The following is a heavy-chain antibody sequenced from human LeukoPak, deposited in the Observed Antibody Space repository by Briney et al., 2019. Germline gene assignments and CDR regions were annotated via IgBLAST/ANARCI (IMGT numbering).Heavy chain of an antibody. D-gene: IGHD5-12*01. CDR3: AKDSGDIVATIYYFDY. V-gene: IGHV3-23*01. J-gene: IGHJ4*01. Sequence: GSLRLSCAASASTFSRYAMSWVRQAPGKGLEWVSSITSSGTSTYYADSVKGRFTISRDNSKNTLYLQMNSLRAEDTAVYYCAKDSGDIVATIYYFDYWGQGTLVTVSS. CDR1: ASTFSRYA. CDR2: ITSSGTST.